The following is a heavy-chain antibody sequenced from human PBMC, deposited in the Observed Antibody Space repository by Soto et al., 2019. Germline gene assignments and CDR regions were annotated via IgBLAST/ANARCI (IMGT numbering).Heavy chain of an antibody. Sequence: QLQLQESGPGLVKPSETLSLTCTVSGGSISSSSYYWGWIRQPPGKGLEWIGSIYYSGSTYYNPSPKIRVTISVDTSKNQFPLKLSSVTAADTAVYYCARHRNYYYGMDVWGQGTTVTVSS. CDR3: ARHRNYYYGMDV. J-gene: IGHJ6*02. CDR2: IYYSGST. CDR1: GGSISSSSYY. V-gene: IGHV4-39*01.